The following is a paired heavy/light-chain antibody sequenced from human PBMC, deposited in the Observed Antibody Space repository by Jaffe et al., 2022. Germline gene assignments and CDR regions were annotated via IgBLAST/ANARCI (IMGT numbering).Light chain of an antibody. J-gene: IGKJ2*01. V-gene: IGKV3-20*01. Sequence: IVLTQSPGTLSLSPGERATLSCRASQSLNSDSLAWFQQKPGQAPRLLIYGASSRATGIADRFSGSGSGTDFSLTISRLEPEDVAVYYCQQYARSPHAFGQGTKLEIK. CDR3: QQYARSPHA. CDR1: QSLNSDS. CDR2: GAS.
Heavy chain of an antibody. CDR2: IRNKANRGTT. Sequence: EVQLVESGGGLVQPGRSLRLSCTASGFTVGDVAMSWVRQAPGKGLEWVGIIRNKANRGTTDYAASVKGRFSISRDDSRSIAYLQMNSLTTEDTGVYYCTREYFDSNGYRVEFAPWGQGTLVTVSA. CDR3: TREYFDSNGYRVEFAP. CDR1: GFTVGDVA. V-gene: IGHV3-49*04. D-gene: IGHD3-22*01. J-gene: IGHJ5*02.